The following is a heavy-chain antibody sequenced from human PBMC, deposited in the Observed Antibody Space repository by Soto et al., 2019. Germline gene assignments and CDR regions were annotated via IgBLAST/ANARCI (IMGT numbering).Heavy chain of an antibody. Sequence: GGSLRLSCAASGFTFSSYSMNWVRQAPGKGLEWVSSISSSSSYIYYADSVKGRFTISRDNAKNSLYLQMNSLRAEDTAAYYCARDIEYSSSSPYYGTDVWGQGTTVTVSS. D-gene: IGHD6-6*01. CDR3: ARDIEYSSSSPYYGTDV. CDR1: GFTFSSYS. V-gene: IGHV3-21*01. CDR2: ISSSSSYI. J-gene: IGHJ6*02.